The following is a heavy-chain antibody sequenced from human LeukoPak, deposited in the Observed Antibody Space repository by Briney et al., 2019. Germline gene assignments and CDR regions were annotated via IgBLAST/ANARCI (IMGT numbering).Heavy chain of an antibody. D-gene: IGHD3-22*01. V-gene: IGHV1-2*02. CDR2: INPNSGVT. CDR1: GYTFTGDY. Sequence: ASVKVSCKTSGYTFTGDYLHWVRQAPGQGLEWMGWINPNSGVTKFAQRFQGRVTITRDTSISTVYMELNRLRSDDTAVYFCARQDSSGYSLGYWGQGTLVTVSS. J-gene: IGHJ4*02. CDR3: ARQDSSGYSLGY.